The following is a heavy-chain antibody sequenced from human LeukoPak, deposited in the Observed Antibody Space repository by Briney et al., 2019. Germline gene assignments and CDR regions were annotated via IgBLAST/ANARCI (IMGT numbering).Heavy chain of an antibody. CDR2: IYYSGST. D-gene: IGHD3-16*01. V-gene: IGHV4-39*01. CDR1: GGSISNYY. CDR3: ASWGIPYYYYYMDV. J-gene: IGHJ6*03. Sequence: SETLSLTCTVSGGSISNYYWGWIRQPPGKGLEWIGSIYYSGSTYYNPSLKSRVTISVDTSKNQFSLKLSSVTAADTAVYYCASWGIPYYYYYMDVWGKGTTVTISS.